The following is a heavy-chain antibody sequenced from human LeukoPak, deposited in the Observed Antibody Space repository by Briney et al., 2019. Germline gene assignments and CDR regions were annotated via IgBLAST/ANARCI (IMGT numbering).Heavy chain of an antibody. CDR1: GYTFTSYD. CDR2: INPSGGST. Sequence: ASVKVSCKAFGYTFTSYDINWMRQAPGQGLEWMGIINPSGGSTSYAQKFQGRVTMTRDMSTSTVYMELSSLRSEDTAVYYCARDSPGYSSSWYQIAYYYYYMDVWGKGTTVTVSS. CDR3: ARDSPGYSSSWYQIAYYYYYMDV. J-gene: IGHJ6*03. V-gene: IGHV1-46*01. D-gene: IGHD6-13*01.